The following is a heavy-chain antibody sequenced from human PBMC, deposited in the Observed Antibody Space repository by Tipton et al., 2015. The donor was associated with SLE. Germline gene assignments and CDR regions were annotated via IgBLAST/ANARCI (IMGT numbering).Heavy chain of an antibody. CDR2: IYYTGST. CDR1: GGSISSHY. V-gene: IGHV4-59*11. D-gene: IGHD6-6*01. CDR3: ARVGAGIAALYYYYYMDV. J-gene: IGHJ6*03. Sequence: TLSLTCTVSGGSISSHYWSWIRQPPGKGLEWIGYIYYTGSTNYNPSLKSRVTISVDTSKNQFSLNLSSVTAADTAVYYCARVGAGIAALYYYYYMDVWGKGTTVTVSS.